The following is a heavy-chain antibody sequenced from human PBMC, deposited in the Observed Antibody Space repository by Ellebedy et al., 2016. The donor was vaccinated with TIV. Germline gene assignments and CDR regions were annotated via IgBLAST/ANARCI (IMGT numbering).Heavy chain of an antibody. Sequence: MPSETLSLTCTVSGGSISTYYWSWIRQPPGQGLEWIGYIYYSGYTEYNPSLKSRVTISLDTSKDQFSLKLSPVTAADTAVYYCARGEVTLYYYGMDVWGQGTTVTVSS. CDR3: ARGEVTLYYYGMDV. CDR2: IYYSGYT. CDR1: GGSISTYY. V-gene: IGHV4-59*01. J-gene: IGHJ6*02.